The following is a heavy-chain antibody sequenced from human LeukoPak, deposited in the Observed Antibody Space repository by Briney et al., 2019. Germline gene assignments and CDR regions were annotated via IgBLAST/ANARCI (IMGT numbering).Heavy chain of an antibody. CDR2: IWPDGSKK. Sequence: GGSLRLSCAASGFTFSTYAMHWVRQAPGKGLEWVAFIWPDGSKKYYADSVKGRFAISRENSKSTVYLQMNDLRPEDTALYFCAKTSSSAESNFDYWGQGTLLTVSS. V-gene: IGHV3-30*02. D-gene: IGHD6-25*01. CDR3: AKTSSSAESNFDY. J-gene: IGHJ4*02. CDR1: GFTFSTYA.